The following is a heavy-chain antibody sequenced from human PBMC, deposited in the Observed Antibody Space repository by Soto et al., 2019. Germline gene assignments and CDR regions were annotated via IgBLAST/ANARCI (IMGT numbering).Heavy chain of an antibody. J-gene: IGHJ5*02. D-gene: IGHD2-2*01. CDR2: IFYTGTT. CDR3: ARLVVVAPVANA. CDR1: GGSISYNSYY. V-gene: IGHV4-39*02. Sequence: SETLSLTCSVSGGSISYNSYYWGWIRQPPGKGLEWVGGIFYTGTTYYSPSLKDRVTISVDTSKNSFSLNLTSVAAADTAVYFCARLVVVAPVANAWGQGTLVTVSS.